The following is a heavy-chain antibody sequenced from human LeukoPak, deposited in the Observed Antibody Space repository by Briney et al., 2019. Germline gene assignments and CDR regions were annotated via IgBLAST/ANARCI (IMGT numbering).Heavy chain of an antibody. Sequence: SVRVSCKASGGTFTTYAINWVRQAPGQGLEWMGGIIPIFGTATYAQKFQGRLTITTDESTNTAYMELSSLTSEDTAVYYCARQTGRRQWFDPWGQGTLVTVSS. J-gene: IGHJ5*02. D-gene: IGHD3-9*01. CDR1: GGTFTTYA. V-gene: IGHV1-69*05. CDR2: IIPIFGTA. CDR3: ARQTGRRQWFDP.